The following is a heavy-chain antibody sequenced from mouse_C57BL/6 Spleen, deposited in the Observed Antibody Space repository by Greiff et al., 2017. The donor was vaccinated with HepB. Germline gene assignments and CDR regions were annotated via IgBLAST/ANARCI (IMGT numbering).Heavy chain of an antibody. CDR2: SRNKANDYTT. CDR3: ARDALGGAWFAY. J-gene: IGHJ3*01. CDR1: GFTFSDFY. D-gene: IGHD4-1*01. V-gene: IGHV7-1*01. Sequence: EVQRVESGGGLVQSGRSLRLSCATSGFTFSDFYMEWVRQAPGKGLEWIAASRNKANDYTTEYSASVKGRFIVSRDTSQSILYLQMNALRAEDTAIYYCARDALGGAWFAYWGQGTLVTVSA.